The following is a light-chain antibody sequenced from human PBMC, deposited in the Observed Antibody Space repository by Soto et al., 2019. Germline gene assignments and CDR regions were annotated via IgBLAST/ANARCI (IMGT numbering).Light chain of an antibody. CDR3: QQRGKWPLT. CDR2: DAS. V-gene: IGKV3-11*01. J-gene: IGKJ4*01. Sequence: EIVSTQSPATLSLSPGERVTLSCRASQSISSYLGWYQQKPGQAPRLLIYDASNRATGIPARFSGSGSGTDFTLTISSLEPEDFAVYYCQQRGKWPLTFGGGTKVDIK. CDR1: QSISSY.